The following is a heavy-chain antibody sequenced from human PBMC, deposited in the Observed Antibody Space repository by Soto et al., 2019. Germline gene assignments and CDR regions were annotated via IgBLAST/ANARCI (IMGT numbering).Heavy chain of an antibody. V-gene: IGHV3-23*01. Sequence: EEQLLESGGDLVQPGGSLRLSCVASGITFRSRAMSWVRQAPGEGLEWVSAISGSGGSTDYVDSVKGRFTISRDNSKNTLYLQMNSLRAEDTAVYYCAKLQAYSYGPGAYFDYWGQGTLVTVSS. CDR3: AKLQAYSYGPGAYFDY. CDR1: GITFRSRA. D-gene: IGHD5-18*01. J-gene: IGHJ4*02. CDR2: ISGSGGST.